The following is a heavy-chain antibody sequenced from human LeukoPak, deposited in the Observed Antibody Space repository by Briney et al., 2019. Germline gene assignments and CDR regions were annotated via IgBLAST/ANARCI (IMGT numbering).Heavy chain of an antibody. V-gene: IGHV1-2*02. Sequence: GASVKVSCKASGYIFTGYYMHWVRQAPGQGLEWMGWINPNSGDTNYAQKFQGRVTMTRDTSISTAYMELSRLRSEDTAVYYCARLRYCTNGVCYRSLDYWGQGTLVTASS. CDR3: ARLRYCTNGVCYRSLDY. CDR1: GYIFTGYY. CDR2: INPNSGDT. J-gene: IGHJ4*02. D-gene: IGHD2-8*01.